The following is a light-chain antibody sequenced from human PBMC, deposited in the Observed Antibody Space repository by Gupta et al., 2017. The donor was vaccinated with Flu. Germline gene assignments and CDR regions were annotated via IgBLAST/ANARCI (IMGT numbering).Light chain of an antibody. CDR2: KAS. Sequence: PSTLSASVGDRVTITCRASQSISDCFDWYQQNPGKAPKLLIYKASRVQSGVPSRFSGSGSGTDFTLTISMRHPDDFATYYCQQNDSTSGTFGQGTXLEIK. CDR1: QSISDC. J-gene: IGKJ2*01. CDR3: QQNDSTSGT. V-gene: IGKV1-5*03.